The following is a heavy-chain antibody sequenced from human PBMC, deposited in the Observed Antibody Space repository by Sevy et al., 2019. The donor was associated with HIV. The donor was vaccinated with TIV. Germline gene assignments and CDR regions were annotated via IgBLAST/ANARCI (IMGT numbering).Heavy chain of an antibody. CDR3: TRGRSGTYGWFDP. D-gene: IGHD6-19*01. V-gene: IGHV3-74*01. CDR1: GFTFSSHW. Sequence: GGSLRLSCAASGFTFSSHWMHWVRQAPGKGLVWVSRLNGDGSSASYADFVKGRFSISRDNGKNTVYLQISSLTADDTAVYYCTRGRSGTYGWFDPWGQGTLVTVSS. J-gene: IGHJ5*02. CDR2: LNGDGSSA.